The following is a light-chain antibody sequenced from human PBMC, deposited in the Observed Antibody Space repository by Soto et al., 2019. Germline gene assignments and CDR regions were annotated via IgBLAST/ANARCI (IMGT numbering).Light chain of an antibody. CDR2: GAS. CDR1: QSVSSSY. CDR3: QKYARLPRFT. Sequence: EIVLTQSPGTLSLSPGERATLSCRASQSVSSSYLAWYQQRPGQAPRLLIYGASNRAAGIPDMFSGSGSGTDFTLTISRLEPEDFAVYYGQKYARLPRFTLGAATTVDSK. J-gene: IGKJ3*01. V-gene: IGKV3-20*01.